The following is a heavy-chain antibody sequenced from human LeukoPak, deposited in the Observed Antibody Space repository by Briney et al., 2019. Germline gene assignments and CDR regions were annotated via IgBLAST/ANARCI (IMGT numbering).Heavy chain of an antibody. CDR3: ARGPDCSGGSCYPGRFDY. CDR2: IKSDGSST. J-gene: IGHJ4*02. Sequence: GGSLRLSCAASGFTFSNYWMHWVRQAPGKGLVWVSRIKSDGSSTTYADSVKGRFTISRDNAKDTLYLKMNSLRADDTAVYYCARGPDCSGGSCYPGRFDYWGQGTLVTVSS. CDR1: GFTFSNYW. D-gene: IGHD2-15*01. V-gene: IGHV3-74*01.